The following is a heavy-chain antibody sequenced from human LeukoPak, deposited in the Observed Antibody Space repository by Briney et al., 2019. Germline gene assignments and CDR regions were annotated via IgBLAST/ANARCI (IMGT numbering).Heavy chain of an antibody. D-gene: IGHD3-22*01. CDR1: GGSISSYY. J-gene: IGHJ3*02. Sequence: NPSETLSLTCTVSGGSISSYYWSWIRQPPGKGLEWIGRIYTSGSTNYNPSLKSRVTISVDTSKNQFSLKLSSVTAADTAVYYCASSRLHYYDSSGYLMGAFDIWGQGTMVTVSS. V-gene: IGHV4-4*07. CDR2: IYTSGST. CDR3: ASSRLHYYDSSGYLMGAFDI.